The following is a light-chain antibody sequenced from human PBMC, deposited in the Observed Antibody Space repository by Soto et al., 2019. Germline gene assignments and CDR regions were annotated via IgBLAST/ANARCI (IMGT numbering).Light chain of an antibody. V-gene: IGKV1-5*03. Sequence: DIQMTQSPSSLSASVGDRVTITCRASQSISVWLAWYQQKAGKAPNLLIYKASRLESGVPSRFSGSRSGTEFTLTISSLQPEDFATYYCQQLNSYPITFGQGTRLEIK. CDR3: QQLNSYPIT. J-gene: IGKJ5*01. CDR1: QSISVW. CDR2: KAS.